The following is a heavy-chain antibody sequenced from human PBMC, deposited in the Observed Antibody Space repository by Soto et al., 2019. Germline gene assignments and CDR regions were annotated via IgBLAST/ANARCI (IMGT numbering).Heavy chain of an antibody. CDR3: ARDNYYYDSSGYCLDY. J-gene: IGHJ4*02. CDR2: IWYDGSNK. Sequence: QVQLVESGGGVVQPGRSLRLSCAASGFTFSSYGMHWVRQAPGKGLEWVAVIWYDGSNKYYADSVKGRFTISRDNSKNTLYLQMNSLRAEDTAVYYCARDNYYYDSSGYCLDYWGQGTLVTVSS. V-gene: IGHV3-33*01. D-gene: IGHD3-22*01. CDR1: GFTFSSYG.